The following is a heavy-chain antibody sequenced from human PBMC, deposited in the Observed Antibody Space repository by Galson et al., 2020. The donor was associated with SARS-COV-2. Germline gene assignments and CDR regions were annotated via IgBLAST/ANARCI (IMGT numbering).Heavy chain of an antibody. CDR2: ISSSSSTI. J-gene: IGHJ4*02. V-gene: IGHV3-48*04. CDR3: ARDEYCSSTSCGEIDY. D-gene: IGHD2-2*01. CDR1: GFTFSSYS. Sequence: GESLKISCAASGFTFSSYSMNWVRQAPGKGLEWVSYISSSSSTIYYADSVKGRFTISRDNAKNSLYLQMNSLRAEDTAVYYCARDEYCSSTSCGEIDYWGQGTLVTVSS.